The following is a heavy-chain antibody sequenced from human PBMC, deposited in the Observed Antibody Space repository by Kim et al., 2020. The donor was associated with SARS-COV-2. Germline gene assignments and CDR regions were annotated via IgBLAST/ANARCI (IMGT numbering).Heavy chain of an antibody. V-gene: IGHV3-7*01. CDR2: KEDGSAK. Sequence: KEDGSAKYYVDSVKGRFFISSDNAKNLLYLQMNSLTGDDTAVYYCVRDFDFWGQGVLVTVSS. J-gene: IGHJ4*02. CDR3: VRDFDF.